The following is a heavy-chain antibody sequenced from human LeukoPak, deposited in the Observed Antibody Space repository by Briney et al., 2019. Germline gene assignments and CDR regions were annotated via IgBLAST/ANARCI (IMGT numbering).Heavy chain of an antibody. Sequence: ASVKVSCKASGYTFIGYYMHWVRQAPGQGLEWMGWINPNSGGTNYAQKFQGRVTMTRDTSISTAYMELSRLRSDDTAVYYCASGREYYGSGSHDDAFDIWGQGTMVTASS. V-gene: IGHV1-2*02. D-gene: IGHD3-10*01. CDR2: INPNSGGT. J-gene: IGHJ3*02. CDR1: GYTFIGYY. CDR3: ASGREYYGSGSHDDAFDI.